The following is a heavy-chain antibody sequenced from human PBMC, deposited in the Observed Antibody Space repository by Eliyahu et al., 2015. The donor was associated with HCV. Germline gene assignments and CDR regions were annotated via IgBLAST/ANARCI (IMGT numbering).Heavy chain of an antibody. Sequence: EVQLVESGGVXVQPGGSLRLSCAASGFXFXDYTMHWARQGXGKGLQWXSXISXDGGSTYYADSVKGRFTISRDNSKNSLYLQMNSLTTEDTALYFCGKDISSSSVLNYGVDIWGQGTTVTVSS. D-gene: IGHD6-19*01. V-gene: IGHV3-43*01. CDR3: GKDISSSSVLNYGVDI. J-gene: IGHJ6*02. CDR1: GFXFXDYT. CDR2: ISXDGGST.